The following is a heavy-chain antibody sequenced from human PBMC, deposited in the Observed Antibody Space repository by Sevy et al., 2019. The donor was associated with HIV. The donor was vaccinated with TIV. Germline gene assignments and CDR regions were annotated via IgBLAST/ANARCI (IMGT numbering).Heavy chain of an antibody. CDR1: GFTFRSYS. CDR2: ISSSSSYI. V-gene: IGHV3-21*04. CDR3: ARDPDDSLDAFDI. Sequence: GGSLRLSCAASGFTFRSYSMNWVRQAPGKGLEWVSSISSSSSYIYYADSLKGRFTISRDNAKNSLYLQLNSLRAEDTAVYYCARDPDDSLDAFDIWGQGTMVTVSS. J-gene: IGHJ3*02. D-gene: IGHD3-9*01.